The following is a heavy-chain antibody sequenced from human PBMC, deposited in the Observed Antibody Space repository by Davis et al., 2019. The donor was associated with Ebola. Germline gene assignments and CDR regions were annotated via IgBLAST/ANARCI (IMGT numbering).Heavy chain of an antibody. CDR2: ILSDGKNA. CDR3: AKGHHSGYEVKRYFYYGLDV. V-gene: IGHV3-30*18. CDR1: GFTFGTYA. J-gene: IGHJ6*02. Sequence: GSLRLSCAASGFTFGTYAMHWVRQAPGKGLEWVAIILSDGKNADYVDSVKGRFTISRDNSKNTLYLEMNSLRPEDTAIYYCAKGHHSGYEVKRYFYYGLDVWGQGTTVTVSS. D-gene: IGHD5-12*01.